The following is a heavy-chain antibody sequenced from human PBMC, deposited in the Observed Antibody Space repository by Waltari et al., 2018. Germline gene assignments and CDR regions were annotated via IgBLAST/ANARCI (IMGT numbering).Heavy chain of an antibody. D-gene: IGHD3-3*01. Sequence: QPLKSRVTISVDTSKNQFSLKLSSVTAADTAVYYCARGRSGFNYYYYYYMDVWGKGTTVTVSS. J-gene: IGHJ6*03. V-gene: IGHV4-34*01. CDR3: ARGRSGFNYYYYYYMDV.